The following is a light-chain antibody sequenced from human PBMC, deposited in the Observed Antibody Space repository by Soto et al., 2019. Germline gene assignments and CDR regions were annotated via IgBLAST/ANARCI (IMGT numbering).Light chain of an antibody. V-gene: IGLV1-51*01. J-gene: IGLJ1*01. CDR2: DNN. CDR1: SSNTGSNY. Sequence: QSVLTQPPSVSAAPGQKVTISCSGSSSNTGSNYVSWYQQLPGSAPKLLIYDNNKRPSGIPDRFSGSKSGTSATLGITGLQTGDEADYYCGTWDSSLSALYVFGTGTKLTVL. CDR3: GTWDSSLSALYV.